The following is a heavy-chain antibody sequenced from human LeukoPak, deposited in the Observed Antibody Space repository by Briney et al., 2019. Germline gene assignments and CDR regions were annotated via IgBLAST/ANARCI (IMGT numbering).Heavy chain of an antibody. CDR2: INHSGST. J-gene: IGHJ6*02. V-gene: IGHV4-34*01. Sequence: SETLSLTCAVYGGSFSGYYWSCIRQPPGKGLEWIGEINHSGSTNYNPSLKSRVTISVDTSKNQFSLKLSSVTAADTAVYYCARAPRITMIVVVGSGMDVWGQGTTVTVSS. CDR1: GGSFSGYY. D-gene: IGHD3-22*01. CDR3: ARAPRITMIVVVGSGMDV.